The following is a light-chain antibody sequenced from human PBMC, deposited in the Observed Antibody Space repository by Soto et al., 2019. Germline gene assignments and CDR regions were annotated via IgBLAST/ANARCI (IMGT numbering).Light chain of an antibody. CDR3: AAWDDSLNGLYV. V-gene: IGLV1-44*01. J-gene: IGLJ1*01. CDR1: SSNIGSNT. CDR2: SNN. Sequence: QSVLTQPPSASGTPGQRVTISCSGSSSNIGSNTVNWYQQLPGTAPKLLIYSNNQRPSGVRDRFSGSKSGTSASLAISGLQSEDEADYYCAAWDDSLNGLYVFGTGTKVTVL.